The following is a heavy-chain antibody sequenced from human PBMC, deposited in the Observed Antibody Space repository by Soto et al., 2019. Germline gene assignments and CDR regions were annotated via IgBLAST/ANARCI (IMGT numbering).Heavy chain of an antibody. CDR1: SGSLSSSNR. CDR2: IYDRGST. J-gene: IGHJ6*03. Sequence: QMQLQESGPGLVKPSGTLSLTCAVSSGSLSSSNRWSWVRQSPGKGLEWIGEIYDRGSTNYSPSLKSRVTISVDKPKNQVSLKLISVTAADTAIYYCATRMTDTRVYYYYYMDVWGKGTAVTVSS. V-gene: IGHV4-4*02. CDR3: ATRMTDTRVYYYYYMDV. D-gene: IGHD2-15*01.